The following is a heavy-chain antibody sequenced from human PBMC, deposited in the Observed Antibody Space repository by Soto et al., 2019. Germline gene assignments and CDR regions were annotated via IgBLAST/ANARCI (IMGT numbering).Heavy chain of an antibody. D-gene: IGHD6-6*01. J-gene: IGHJ6*03. V-gene: IGHV1-18*01. CDR2: ISAYNGDT. Sequence: VQLLQSVAEVKKPGASVKVSCKASGYTFTNYVITWVRQAPGPGLEWMGWISAYNGDTHYTQRLQGRVTMTTDTAKGTAYMERGGLRSDDTAVNYCPRVPQLVGYFYYYMDVWGTGTTVTVSS. CDR3: PRVPQLVGYFYYYMDV. CDR1: GYTFTNYV.